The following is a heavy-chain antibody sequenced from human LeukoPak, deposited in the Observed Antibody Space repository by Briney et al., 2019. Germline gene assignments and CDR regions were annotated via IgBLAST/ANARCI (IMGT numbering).Heavy chain of an antibody. CDR2: INPTGGST. CDR3: ARDNSVGDNAWWFDP. CDR1: GYTFTSYY. D-gene: IGHD1-26*01. V-gene: IGHV1-46*01. Sequence: ASVKVSCKASGYTFTSYYMHWVRQAPGQGLERMGLINPTGGSTGYAQKFQGRVTMTRDMSTSTDYMELSSLRSEDTAIYYCARDNSVGDNAWWFDPWGQGTLVTVSS. J-gene: IGHJ5*02.